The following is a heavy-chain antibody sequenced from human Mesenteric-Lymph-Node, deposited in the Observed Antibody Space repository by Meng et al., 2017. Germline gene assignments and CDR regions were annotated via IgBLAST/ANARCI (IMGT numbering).Heavy chain of an antibody. CDR2: ISSSGSTI. CDR1: GGSISSYY. D-gene: IGHD3-9*01. CDR3: ARDFMDTYYDILTGYWYYYYYGMDV. Sequence: LSLTCTVSGGSISSYYWSWIRQAPGKGLEWVSYISSSGSTIYYADSVKGRFTISRDNSKNTLYLQMNSLRAEDTAVYYCARDFMDTYYDILTGYWYYYYYGMDVWGQGTTVTVSS. V-gene: IGHV3-11*04. J-gene: IGHJ6*02.